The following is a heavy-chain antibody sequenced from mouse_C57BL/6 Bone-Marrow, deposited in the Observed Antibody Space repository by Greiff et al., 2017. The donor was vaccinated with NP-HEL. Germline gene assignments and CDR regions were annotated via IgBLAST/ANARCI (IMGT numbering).Heavy chain of an antibody. J-gene: IGHJ3*01. CDR1: GCTFTDYY. CDR3: ARLADGYYLAWFAY. CDR2: INPNNGGT. D-gene: IGHD2-3*01. Sequence: EVQLQQSGPELVKPGASVKISCKASGCTFTDYYMNWVKQSHGKSLEWIGDINPNNGGTSYNQKFKGKATLTVDKSSSTAYMELRSLTSEDSAVYYCARLADGYYLAWFAYWGQGTLVTVSA. V-gene: IGHV1-26*01.